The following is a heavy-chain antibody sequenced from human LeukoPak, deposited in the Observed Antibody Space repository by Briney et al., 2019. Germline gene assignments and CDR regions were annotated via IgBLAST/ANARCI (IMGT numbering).Heavy chain of an antibody. V-gene: IGHV3-30-3*01. J-gene: IGHJ4*02. Sequence: GGSLRLSCAASGFTFSSYAMHWVRQAPGKGLEWVAVISNDGSNKYYADSVKGRFTISRDNSKNTLYLQMNSLRAEDTAVYYCARGGEEPFDYWGQGTLVTVSS. CDR3: ARGGEEPFDY. CDR2: ISNDGSNK. D-gene: IGHD3-16*01. CDR1: GFTFSSYA.